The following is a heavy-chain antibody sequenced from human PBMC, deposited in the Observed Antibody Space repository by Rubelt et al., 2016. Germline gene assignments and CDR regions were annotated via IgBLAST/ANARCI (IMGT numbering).Heavy chain of an antibody. CDR3: ARLGVRGGAPFDY. J-gene: IGHJ4*02. Sequence: VSAISGSGGSTYYADSVKGRFTISRDNSKNTLYLQMNSLRAEDTAVYYCARLGVRGGAPFDYWGQGTLVTVSS. V-gene: IGHV3-23*01. CDR2: ISGSGGST. D-gene: IGHD3-10*01.